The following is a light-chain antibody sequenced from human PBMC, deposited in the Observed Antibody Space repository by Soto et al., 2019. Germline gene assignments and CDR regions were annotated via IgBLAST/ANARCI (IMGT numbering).Light chain of an antibody. J-gene: IGLJ2*01. CDR2: EAS. V-gene: IGLV2-23*01. CDR3: CSYAGCDTMI. CDR1: SSNVGSYNL. Sequence: QSVLTQPASVSGSPGQSITISCTGTSSNVGSYNLVSWYQQHPGEAPKLMIYEASKRPSGVSNRFSGSKSGNTASLTISGLQAEDEADYYCCSYAGCDTMIFGGGTKLTVL.